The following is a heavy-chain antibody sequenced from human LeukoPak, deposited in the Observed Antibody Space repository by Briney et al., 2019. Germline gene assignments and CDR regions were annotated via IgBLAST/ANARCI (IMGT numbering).Heavy chain of an antibody. Sequence: SETLSLTCTVSGYSISTGYYWDWIRQPPGKGLEWIGSIYHSGSTYYNPSLKSRVTISVDTSKNQFSLKLSSVTAADTAVYYCARDEYYGSKDYWGQGTLVTVSS. CDR2: IYHSGST. CDR3: ARDEYYGSKDY. J-gene: IGHJ4*02. V-gene: IGHV4-38-2*02. CDR1: GYSISTGYY. D-gene: IGHD3-10*01.